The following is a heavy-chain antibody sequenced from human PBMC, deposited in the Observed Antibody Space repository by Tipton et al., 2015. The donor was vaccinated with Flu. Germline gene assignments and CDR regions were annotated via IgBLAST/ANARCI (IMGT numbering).Heavy chain of an antibody. J-gene: IGHJ5*02. D-gene: IGHD4-11*01. CDR1: GGSISSSSYY. V-gene: IGHV4-39*01. CDR3: ARLTDYTAQYSWFDP. CDR2: IYYSGST. Sequence: TLSLTCTVSGGSISSSSYYWGWIRQPPGKGLEWIGSIYYSGSTYYNPSLKSRVTISVDTSKNQFSLKLSSVTAADTAVYYCARLTDYTAQYSWFDPWGQGTLVTVSS.